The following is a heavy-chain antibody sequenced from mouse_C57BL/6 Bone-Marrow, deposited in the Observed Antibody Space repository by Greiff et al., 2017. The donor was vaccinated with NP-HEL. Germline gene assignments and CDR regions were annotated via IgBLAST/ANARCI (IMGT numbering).Heavy chain of an antibody. Sequence: DVMLVESGGGLVKPGGSLKLSCAASGFTFSDYGMHWVRQAPEKGLEWVAYISSGSSTIYYADTVKGRFPIPRHNAKNTLFLQMTSLRAEDTAMYYCSLDSSGFTFAYWGQGTLVTVSA. V-gene: IGHV5-17*01. CDR1: GFTFSDYG. D-gene: IGHD3-2*02. CDR3: SLDSSGFTFAY. J-gene: IGHJ3*01. CDR2: ISSGSSTI.